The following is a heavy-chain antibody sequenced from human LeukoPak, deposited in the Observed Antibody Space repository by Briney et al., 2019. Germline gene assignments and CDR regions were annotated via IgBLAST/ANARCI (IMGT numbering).Heavy chain of an antibody. CDR1: GYTFTSYY. J-gene: IGHJ4*02. D-gene: IGHD5-12*01. Sequence: ASVKVSCKASGYTFTSYYMHWVGQAPGQGVEGTGIINPSGGSTSYAQKFQGRVTMTRDTSTSTVYMELSSLRSEDTAVYYCARRSSGYDLDYWGQGTLVTVSS. V-gene: IGHV1-46*01. CDR2: INPSGGST. CDR3: ARRSSGYDLDY.